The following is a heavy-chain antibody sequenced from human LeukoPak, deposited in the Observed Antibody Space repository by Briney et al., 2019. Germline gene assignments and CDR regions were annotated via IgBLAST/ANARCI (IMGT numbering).Heavy chain of an antibody. Sequence: SETLSLTCAVYGGSFSGYYWSWIRQPPGKGLEWIGEINHSGSTNYNPSLKSRVTISVDASKNQFSLKLSSVTAADTAVYYCARSRDFWSGYYNAKGYYFDYWGQGTLVTVSS. CDR3: ARSRDFWSGYYNAKGYYFDY. J-gene: IGHJ4*02. V-gene: IGHV4-34*01. CDR2: INHSGST. CDR1: GGSFSGYY. D-gene: IGHD3-3*01.